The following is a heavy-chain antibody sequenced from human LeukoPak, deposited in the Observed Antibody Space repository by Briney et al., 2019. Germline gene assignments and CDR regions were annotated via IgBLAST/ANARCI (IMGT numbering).Heavy chain of an antibody. CDR3: AREVGIGSSWNGWFDP. CDR1: GGSISSFY. Sequence: ASETLSLTCTVSGGSISSFYWSWIRQPPGKGLEWIGYIYYSGSTNYNPSLKSRVTMSVDTSNNQFSLKLSSVIAADTAVYYCAREVGIGSSWNGWFDPWGQGTLVTVSS. J-gene: IGHJ5*02. CDR2: IYYSGST. D-gene: IGHD6-13*01. V-gene: IGHV4-59*01.